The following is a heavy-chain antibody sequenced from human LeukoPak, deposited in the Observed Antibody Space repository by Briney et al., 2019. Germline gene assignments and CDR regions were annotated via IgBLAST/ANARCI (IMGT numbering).Heavy chain of an antibody. Sequence: SETLSLTCTVSGGSISSGDYYWSWIRQPPGKGLEWIGYIYYSGSTYYNPSLKSRVTISVDTSKNQFSLKLSSVTAADTAVYYCARGAAGNRGAFDIWGQGTMVTVSS. CDR3: ARGAAGNRGAFDI. D-gene: IGHD6-13*01. J-gene: IGHJ3*02. V-gene: IGHV4-30-4*08. CDR2: IYYSGST. CDR1: GGSISSGDYY.